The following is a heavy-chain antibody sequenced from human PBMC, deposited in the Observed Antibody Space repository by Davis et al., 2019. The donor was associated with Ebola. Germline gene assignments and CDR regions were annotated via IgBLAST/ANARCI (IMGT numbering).Heavy chain of an antibody. V-gene: IGHV1-3*01. CDR2: INAGNGNT. J-gene: IGHJ4*02. CDR3: ARDRGGDYSFDY. D-gene: IGHD3-10*01. Sequence: ASVKVSCKASGYTFTSYAMHWVRQAPGQRLEWMGWINAGNGNTKYSQKFQGRVTITRDTSASTAYMELSSLRSEDTSVYYCARDRGGDYSFDYRGQGTLVTVSS. CDR1: GYTFTSYA.